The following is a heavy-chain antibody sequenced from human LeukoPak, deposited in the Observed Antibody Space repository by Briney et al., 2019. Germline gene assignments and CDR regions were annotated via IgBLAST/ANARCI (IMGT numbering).Heavy chain of an antibody. CDR1: GFTFGDYA. CDR2: IRSKAHGATR. J-gene: IGHJ4*02. D-gene: IGHD2-2*01. Sequence: GGSLRLSCTAPGFTFGDYAMSWFRQAPGKGLEWVGLIRSKAHGATRDYGASLKGRFTISRDDSQSIAYLQMDSLKTEDTAVYYCARGRLQPEYWGQGTLVTVSS. CDR3: ARGRLQPEY. V-gene: IGHV3-49*03.